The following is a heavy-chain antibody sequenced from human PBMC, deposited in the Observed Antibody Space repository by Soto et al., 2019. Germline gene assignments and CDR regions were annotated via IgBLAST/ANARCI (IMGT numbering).Heavy chain of an antibody. CDR3: ASYYDFLTGYPPS. J-gene: IGHJ4*02. D-gene: IGHD3-9*01. V-gene: IGHV4-34*01. CDR1: GGSFSGYY. Sequence: SETLSLTCAVYGGSFSGYYWSWIRQPPGKGLEWIGEINHSGSTNYNPSLKSRVTISVDTSKNQFSLKPSSVTAADTAVYYCASYYDFLTGYPPSWGQGTLVTVS. CDR2: INHSGST.